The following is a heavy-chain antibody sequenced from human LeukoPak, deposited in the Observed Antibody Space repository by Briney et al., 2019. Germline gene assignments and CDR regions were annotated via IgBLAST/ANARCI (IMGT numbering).Heavy chain of an antibody. D-gene: IGHD1-26*01. J-gene: IGHJ4*02. CDR1: GFTFSSYA. V-gene: IGHV3-21*01. Sequence: GGSLRLSCAASGFTFSSYAMHWVRQAPGKGLEWVSSISSSSSYIYYTDSVKGRFTISRDNAKNSLYLQMNSLRAEDTAVYYCARDIGGSYRTPDYWGQGTLVTVSS. CDR2: ISSSSSYI. CDR3: ARDIGGSYRTPDY.